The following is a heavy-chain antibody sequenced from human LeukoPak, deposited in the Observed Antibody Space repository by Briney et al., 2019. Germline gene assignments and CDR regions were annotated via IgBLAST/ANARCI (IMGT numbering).Heavy chain of an antibody. CDR1: GYIFTGHY. CDR2: INPNSGGT. D-gene: IGHD1-26*01. CDR3: ARIGIHNYYYYAMDV. V-gene: IGHV1-2*02. J-gene: IGHJ6*02. Sequence: ASVKVSCKASGYIFTGHYIHWVRQAPGQGLEWMGWINPNSGGTNCAQKFQGRVTMTRDTSISTAYMELSRLRSDDTAVFYCARIGIHNYYYYAMDVWGQGTTVIVSS.